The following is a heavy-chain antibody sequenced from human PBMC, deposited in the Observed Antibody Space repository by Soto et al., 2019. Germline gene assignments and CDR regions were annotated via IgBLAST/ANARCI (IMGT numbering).Heavy chain of an antibody. V-gene: IGHV1-2*02. Sequence: ASVKVSCKASGYTFTGYYMHWVRQAPGQGLEWMGWINPNSGGTNYAQKFQGRVTMTRDTSISTAYMELSRLRSDDTAVYYCAHQQQYYYDSSGNHVYYYYYYGMDVWGQGTTVTVSS. CDR1: GYTFTGYY. CDR2: INPNSGGT. D-gene: IGHD3-22*01. CDR3: AHQQQYYYDSSGNHVYYYYYYGMDV. J-gene: IGHJ6*02.